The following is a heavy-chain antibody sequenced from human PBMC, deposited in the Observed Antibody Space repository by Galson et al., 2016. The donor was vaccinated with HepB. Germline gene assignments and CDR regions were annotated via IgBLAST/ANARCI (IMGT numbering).Heavy chain of an antibody. CDR3: TRDDSYGLDV. V-gene: IGHV3-74*01. CDR2: INADGTST. Sequence: SLRLSCAASDFAFSGRWMHWVRQVQGKGLVWVSYINADGTSTTYADSVKGRFTISRDNAKNTVHLQMNSLRAEDTAIYYCTRDDSYGLDVWGQGTTVTVSS. CDR1: DFAFSGRW. J-gene: IGHJ6*02. D-gene: IGHD2-21*02.